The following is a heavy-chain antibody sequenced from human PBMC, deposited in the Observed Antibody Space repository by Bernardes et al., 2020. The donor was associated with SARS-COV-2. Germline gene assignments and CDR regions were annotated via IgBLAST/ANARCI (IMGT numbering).Heavy chain of an antibody. J-gene: IGHJ4*02. CDR1: GFTFSSYG. Sequence: GGSLRLSCASSGFTFSSYGMHWVRQAPGKGLEWVAVIWYDGSNKYYADSVKGRFTISRDNSKNTLYLQMNSLRAEDTAVYYCARDLSELRFLEWSFDYWGQGTLVTVSS. CDR3: ARDLSELRFLEWSFDY. CDR2: IWYDGSNK. D-gene: IGHD3-3*01. V-gene: IGHV3-33*01.